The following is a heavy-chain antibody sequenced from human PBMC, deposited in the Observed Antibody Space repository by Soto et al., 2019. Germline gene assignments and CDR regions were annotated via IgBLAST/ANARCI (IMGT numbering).Heavy chain of an antibody. D-gene: IGHD2-15*01. Sequence: SETLSLTCAVSNGSITSGNWWSWVRQPPGKGLEWIGDIYQTGSTNYNPSLKSRVTISVDTSKNHFSLKLSSVTAADTAVYYCARWPLRYCSGGSCYSDTANYYYYYMYVWGKGTTVTVSS. V-gene: IGHV4-4*02. CDR2: IYQTGST. J-gene: IGHJ6*03. CDR3: ARWPLRYCSGGSCYSDTANYYYYYMYV. CDR1: NGSITSGNW.